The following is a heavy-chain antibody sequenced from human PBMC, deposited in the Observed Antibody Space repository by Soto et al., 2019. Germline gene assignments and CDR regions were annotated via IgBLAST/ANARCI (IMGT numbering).Heavy chain of an antibody. J-gene: IGHJ6*02. CDR3: ARDRIAGSKYYYGMDV. D-gene: IGHD6-13*01. CDR1: GGXFSSYA. V-gene: IGHV1-69*01. Sequence: QVQLVQSGAEVKXXXXXXXXSCKASGGXFSSYAXXWVRQXPGQXLXXMGGIIPIFGTENYAQKFQGRVTITADESTSTAYMELSSLRSEDTAVYYCARDRIAGSKYYYGMDVWGQGTTVTVSS. CDR2: IIPIFGTE.